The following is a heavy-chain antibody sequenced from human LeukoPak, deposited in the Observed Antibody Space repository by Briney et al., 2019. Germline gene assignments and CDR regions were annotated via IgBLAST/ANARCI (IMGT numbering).Heavy chain of an antibody. CDR3: ARDSDRLILDYSGSGSSNLNWFDP. D-gene: IGHD3-10*01. CDR2: IYTSGST. Sequence: SETLSLTCTVSGGSISSYYWSWIRQPAGKGLEWIGRIYTSGSTNYNPSLKSRVTMSVDTSKNQFSLKLSSVTAADTAVYYCARDSDRLILDYSGSGSSNLNWFDPWGQGTLVTVSS. V-gene: IGHV4-4*07. J-gene: IGHJ5*02. CDR1: GGSISSYY.